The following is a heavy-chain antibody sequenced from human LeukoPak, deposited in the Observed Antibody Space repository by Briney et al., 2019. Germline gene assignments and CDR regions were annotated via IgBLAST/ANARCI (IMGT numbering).Heavy chain of an antibody. J-gene: IGHJ4*02. CDR3: AKDMIPSGIVVVPAAMVGFDY. CDR2: ISWNSGSI. CDR1: GFTFDDYA. D-gene: IGHD2-2*01. Sequence: QSGGSLRLSCAASGFTFDDYAMHWVRQAPGKGLEWVSGISWNSGSIGYADSVKGRFTISRDNAKNSLYLQMNSLRAEDTALYYCAKDMIPSGIVVVPAAMVGFDYWGQGTLVTVSS. V-gene: IGHV3-9*01.